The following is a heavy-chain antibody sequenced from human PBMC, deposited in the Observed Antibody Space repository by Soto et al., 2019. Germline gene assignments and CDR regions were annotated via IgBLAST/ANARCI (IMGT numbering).Heavy chain of an antibody. Sequence: GGSLRLACAASGFTFTSYAMSWVRQAPGKGLEWVSTISGSGGSIYYADSMKGRLTISRDNSKSTLSLQMNSLRAEDTAVYFCAKDGAEYSSGRIFYACWGQGALVTVSS. CDR1: GFTFTSYA. CDR2: ISGSGGSI. J-gene: IGHJ4*02. D-gene: IGHD6-19*01. V-gene: IGHV3-23*01. CDR3: AKDGAEYSSGRIFYAC.